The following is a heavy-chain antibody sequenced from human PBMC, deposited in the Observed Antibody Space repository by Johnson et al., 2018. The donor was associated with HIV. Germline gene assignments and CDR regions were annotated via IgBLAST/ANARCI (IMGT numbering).Heavy chain of an antibody. J-gene: IGHJ3*01. CDR2: INWNGGST. Sequence: VQLVESGGGLVKPGGSLRLSCVASGFTFSNAWISWVRQAPGKGLEWVSGINWNGGSTGYADSVKGRFTISRDNAKNSLYLKMNSLRAEDTALYYCARDNIYGSAWGDAFDVWGQGTMVTVSS. D-gene: IGHD6-19*01. CDR1: GFTFSNAW. CDR3: ARDNIYGSAWGDAFDV. V-gene: IGHV3-20*04.